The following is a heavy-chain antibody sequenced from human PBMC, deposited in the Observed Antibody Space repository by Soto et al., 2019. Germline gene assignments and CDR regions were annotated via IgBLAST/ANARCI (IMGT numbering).Heavy chain of an antibody. Sequence: ASVKVSCKASGYTFTSYDINWVRQATGQGLEWLGWMNPNSGNTGYAQKFQGRVTMTRNTSISTAYMKLSSLRSEDTAVYYCARAGRGYCSGGSCHWAAFDIWGQGTMVT. CDR3: ARAGRGYCSGGSCHWAAFDI. J-gene: IGHJ3*02. CDR1: GYTFTSYD. CDR2: MNPNSGNT. V-gene: IGHV1-8*01. D-gene: IGHD2-15*01.